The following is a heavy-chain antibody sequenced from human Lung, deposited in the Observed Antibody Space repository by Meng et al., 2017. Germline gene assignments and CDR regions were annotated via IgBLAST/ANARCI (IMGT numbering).Heavy chain of an antibody. Sequence: QLQRQLGVAAMLKPSETLSLTGAVYGGSFSGYYWSWIRQPPGKGLEWIGEIIDSGSTNYNPSLKSRVTISVDTSKNQFSLRVTSVTAADRAVYYCVRRTYSSGWYFDYWGQGTLVTVSS. J-gene: IGHJ4*02. CDR1: GGSFSGYY. CDR2: IIDSGST. D-gene: IGHD6-19*01. V-gene: IGHV4-34*02. CDR3: VRRTYSSGWYFDY.